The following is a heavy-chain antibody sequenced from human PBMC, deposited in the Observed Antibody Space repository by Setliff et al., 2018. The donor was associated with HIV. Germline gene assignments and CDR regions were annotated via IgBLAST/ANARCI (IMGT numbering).Heavy chain of an antibody. V-gene: IGHV4-34*01. CDR3: ASPSDQTAGGFDI. Sequence: PSETLSLTCDVYGGSFRGYYWSWIRQSPGKGLEWIAEINDSGTTTSNPSLKSRVTISLDTPKNQFSLKLSSVTAADTAVYYCASPSDQTAGGFDIWGQGTMVTVSS. CDR1: GGSFRGYY. D-gene: IGHD2-15*01. CDR2: INDSGTT. J-gene: IGHJ3*02.